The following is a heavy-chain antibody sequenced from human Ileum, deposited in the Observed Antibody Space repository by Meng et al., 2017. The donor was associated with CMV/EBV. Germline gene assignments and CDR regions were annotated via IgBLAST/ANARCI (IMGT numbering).Heavy chain of an antibody. V-gene: IGHV3-23*01. Sequence: GESLKISCAASGFTFSSYFLIWVRQAPGKGLGWVSTISGSGGSTYYADSVKGRFTISRDNSNNRLYLQMNSLRAADTAVYRCAKYMSGYYKGLDYWGQGTLVTVSS. D-gene: IGHD3-3*01. J-gene: IGHJ4*02. CDR3: AKYMSGYYKGLDY. CDR2: ISGSGGST. CDR1: GFTFSSYF.